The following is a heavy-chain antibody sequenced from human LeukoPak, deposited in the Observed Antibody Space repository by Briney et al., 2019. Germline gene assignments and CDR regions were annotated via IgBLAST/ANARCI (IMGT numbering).Heavy chain of an antibody. J-gene: IGHJ3*02. Sequence: SETLSLTCAVYGGSFSGYYWSWIRQPPGKGLEWIGEINHSGSTNYNPSLKSRVTMSVDTSKKQFSLKLTSVTAADTAVYFCARGVGSFGDDPRDALDIWGQGTMATVSS. CDR1: GGSFSGYY. V-gene: IGHV4-34*01. D-gene: IGHD4-17*01. CDR3: ARGVGSFGDDPRDALDI. CDR2: INHSGST.